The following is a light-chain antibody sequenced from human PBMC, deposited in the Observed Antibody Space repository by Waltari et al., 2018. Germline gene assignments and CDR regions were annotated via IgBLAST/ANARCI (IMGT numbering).Light chain of an antibody. CDR1: QSFSSS. V-gene: IGKV1-5*02. Sequence: DIQMTQSPSSLSASVGDTVTIICRASQSFSSSLAWYQQKPGKAHKLLIDSVSTLQSGVSSRFRSGKSGTDFTLTIISLQPEEFASYYCQQYYSYPLAFGGGTKVETK. J-gene: IGKJ4*01. CDR3: QQYYSYPLA. CDR2: SVS.